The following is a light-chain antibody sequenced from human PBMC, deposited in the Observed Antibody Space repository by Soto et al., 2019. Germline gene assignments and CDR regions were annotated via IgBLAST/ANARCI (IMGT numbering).Light chain of an antibody. CDR1: LDIRNE. Sequence: IQVTQSRSSLSASVGDRVTITCRASLDIRNELDWYQQKPGKAPKRLIYDASTLQDWVPSRFSGDGSGTEFTLTISSLQSEDFATYFCLQHKSYPWTFGQGTKV. CDR2: DAS. CDR3: LQHKSYPWT. V-gene: IGKV1-17*01. J-gene: IGKJ1*01.